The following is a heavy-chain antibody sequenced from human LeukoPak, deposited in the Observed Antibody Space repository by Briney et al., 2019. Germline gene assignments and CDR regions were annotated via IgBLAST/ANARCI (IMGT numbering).Heavy chain of an antibody. CDR2: INHSGST. Sequence: SETLSLTCAVSGDSISNNNWWNWVRQPPGKGLEWIGEINHSGSTNYNPSLKSRVTISVDTSKNQFSLKLSSVTAADTAVYYCATTMVRGVIIYWGQGTLVTVSS. V-gene: IGHV4-4*02. J-gene: IGHJ4*02. CDR1: GDSISNNNW. D-gene: IGHD3-10*01. CDR3: ATTMVRGVIIY.